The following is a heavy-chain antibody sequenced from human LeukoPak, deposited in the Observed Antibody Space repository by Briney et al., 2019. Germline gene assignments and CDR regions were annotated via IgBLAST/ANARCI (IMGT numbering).Heavy chain of an antibody. D-gene: IGHD6-19*01. Sequence: PSETLSLTCAVYGGSFSGYYWSWIRQPPGKGLEWIGEINHSGSTNYNPSLKSRVTISVDTSKNQSSLKLSSVTAADTAVYYCARGVPAVAVAVKGWFDPWGQGTLVTVSS. J-gene: IGHJ5*02. CDR3: ARGVPAVAVAVKGWFDP. V-gene: IGHV4-34*01. CDR1: GGSFSGYY. CDR2: INHSGST.